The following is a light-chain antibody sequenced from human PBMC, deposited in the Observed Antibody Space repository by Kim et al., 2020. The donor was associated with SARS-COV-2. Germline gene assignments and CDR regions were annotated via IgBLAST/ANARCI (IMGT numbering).Light chain of an antibody. CDR2: GNN. CDR1: SIRKYY. CDR3: NSRDSSGNRLGVV. Sequence: SSELTQDPAVSVDLGQTVTITCQGYSIRKYYATWYQQKPGQAPVLVMFGNNKRPSGIPDRFSGSSSGTTASLTITGPQAEDEADYYCNSRDSSGNRLGVVFGGGTQLTVL. J-gene: IGLJ2*01. V-gene: IGLV3-19*01.